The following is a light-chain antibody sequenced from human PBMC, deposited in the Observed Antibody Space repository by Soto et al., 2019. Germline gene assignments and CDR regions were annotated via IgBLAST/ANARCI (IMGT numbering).Light chain of an antibody. J-gene: IGLJ2*01. V-gene: IGLV1-40*01. CDR3: QSYDSSLSLFV. CDR2: GNS. Sequence: QLVLTQPPSVSGAPGQRVTISCTGSSSNIGAGYDVHWYQQLPGTAPKLLIYGNSNRPSGVPDRFSGSKSGTSASLAITGLQAEDEADYYCQSYDSSLSLFVFGGGTKLTVL. CDR1: SSNIGAGYD.